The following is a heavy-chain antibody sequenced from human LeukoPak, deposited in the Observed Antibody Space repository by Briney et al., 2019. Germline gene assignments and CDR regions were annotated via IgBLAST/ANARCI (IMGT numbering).Heavy chain of an antibody. Sequence: GESLKISCKASGYTFTNSWIAWVRQMPGKGPEWMGIIYPDDSDTRYSPSFQGQVTISADRSISTAYLQWSSLKASDTAIYYCARSVTQTSGFDYWGQGTLVTVSS. J-gene: IGHJ4*02. CDR1: GYTFTNSW. V-gene: IGHV5-51*01. D-gene: IGHD4-17*01. CDR2: IYPDDSDT. CDR3: ARSVTQTSGFDY.